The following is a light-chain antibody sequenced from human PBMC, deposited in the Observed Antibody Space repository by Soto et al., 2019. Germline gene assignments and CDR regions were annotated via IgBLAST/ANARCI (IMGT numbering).Light chain of an antibody. CDR1: SSDIGGYDY. J-gene: IGLJ3*02. CDR2: EVS. Sequence: QSALTQPPSASGSPGQSVTISCTGTSSDIGGYDYVSWYQQHPGKAPKLIIYEVSKRPSRVPDRFSGSKSGNTASLTVSGLQAEDEADYYCSSYAGSNNLVFAGGTKVTVL. CDR3: SSYAGSNNLV. V-gene: IGLV2-8*01.